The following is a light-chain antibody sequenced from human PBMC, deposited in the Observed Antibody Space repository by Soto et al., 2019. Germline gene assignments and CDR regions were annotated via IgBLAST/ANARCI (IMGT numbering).Light chain of an antibody. CDR1: QGIANY. CDR3: QQDDNYTYT. V-gene: IGKV1-16*01. CDR2: STS. J-gene: IGKJ2*01. Sequence: DIQMTQSPPSLSASVGNRVTSTYRARQGIANYLDWFQQKPGKAPKYLIYSTSSLESVVPRRFSGSRSVTAFSLTISSLQTDYFAPYSGQQDDNYTYTFSQGTKLEIK.